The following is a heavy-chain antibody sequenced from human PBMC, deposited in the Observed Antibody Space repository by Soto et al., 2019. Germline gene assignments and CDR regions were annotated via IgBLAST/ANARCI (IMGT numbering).Heavy chain of an antibody. J-gene: IGHJ4*02. CDR2: IYYSGST. V-gene: IGHV4-59*01. CDR1: GGSISSYY. CDR3: ARDNPRNLYFDY. Sequence: SETLSLTCTVSGGSISSYYWSWIRQPPGKGLEWIGYIYYSGSTNYNPSLKSRVTISVDTSKNQFSLKLSSVTAADTAVYYCARDNPRNLYFDYWGQGTLVTVSS.